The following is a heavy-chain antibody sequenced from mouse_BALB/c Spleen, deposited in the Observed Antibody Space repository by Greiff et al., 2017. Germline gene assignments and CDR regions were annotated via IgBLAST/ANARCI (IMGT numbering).Heavy chain of an antibody. CDR2: IDPFNGGT. Sequence: VQLKQSGPELMKPGASVKISCKASGYSFTSYYMHWVKQSHGKSLEWIGYIDPFNGGTSYNQKFKGKATLTVDKSSSTAYMHLSSLTSEDSAVYYCARSAVTTVVEGGFAYWGQGTLVTVSA. CDR1: GYSFTSYY. CDR3: ARSAVTTVVEGGFAY. J-gene: IGHJ3*01. D-gene: IGHD1-1*01. V-gene: IGHV1S135*01.